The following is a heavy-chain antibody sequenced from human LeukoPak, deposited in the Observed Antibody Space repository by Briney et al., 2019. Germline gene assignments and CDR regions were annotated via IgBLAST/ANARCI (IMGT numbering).Heavy chain of an antibody. V-gene: IGHV3-48*03. Sequence: GRSLRLSCAASGFNFRGYEMNWVRRAPGKGLQWLAYISSSGSSTYYADSVQGRFTISRDNAKYSLYLHMNSLRVDDTAVYYCVGEMDSGWYPYWGPGTLVTVSS. CDR3: VGEMDSGWYPY. J-gene: IGHJ4*02. CDR2: ISSSGSST. D-gene: IGHD6-19*01. CDR1: GFNFRGYE.